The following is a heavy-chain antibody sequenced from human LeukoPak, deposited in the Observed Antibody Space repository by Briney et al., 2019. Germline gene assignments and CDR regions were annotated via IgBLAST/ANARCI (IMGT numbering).Heavy chain of an antibody. V-gene: IGHV4-59*08. CDR3: ARGPYSYDSSGAFDI. Sequence: SETLSLTCTVSGGAISNYYWSWIRQPPGKGLEWIGYIYYSGSTNYNPSLKSRVTISVDTSKNQFSLKLSSVTAADTAVYFCARGPYSYDSSGAFDIWGQGTMVTVSS. CDR1: GGAISNYY. CDR2: IYYSGST. J-gene: IGHJ3*02. D-gene: IGHD3-22*01.